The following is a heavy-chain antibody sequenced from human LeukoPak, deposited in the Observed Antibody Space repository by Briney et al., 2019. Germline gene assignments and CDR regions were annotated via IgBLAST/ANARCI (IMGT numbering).Heavy chain of an antibody. V-gene: IGHV4-39*07. Sequence: PSETLSLTCTVSGGSISSSSYYWGWIRQPPGKGLEWIGSIYYSGSTYYNPSLKSRVTTSVDTSKNQFSLKLSSVTAADTAVYYCARRPNGAEVYFDYWGQGTLVTVSS. CDR2: IYYSGST. CDR1: GGSISSSSYY. D-gene: IGHD2-8*01. CDR3: ARRPNGAEVYFDY. J-gene: IGHJ4*02.